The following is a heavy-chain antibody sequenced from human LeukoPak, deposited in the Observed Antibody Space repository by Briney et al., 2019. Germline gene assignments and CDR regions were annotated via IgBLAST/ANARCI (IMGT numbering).Heavy chain of an antibody. V-gene: IGHV3-30*18. Sequence: GRSLRLSCAASGFTFSSYGMHWVRQAPGKGLEWVAVISYDGSNKYYADSVKGRFTISRDNSKNTLYLQMNSLRAEDTAVYYCAKDLRALPDYWGQGTLVTVSS. CDR2: ISYDGSNK. D-gene: IGHD3-16*01. J-gene: IGHJ4*02. CDR3: AKDLRALPDY. CDR1: GFTFSSYG.